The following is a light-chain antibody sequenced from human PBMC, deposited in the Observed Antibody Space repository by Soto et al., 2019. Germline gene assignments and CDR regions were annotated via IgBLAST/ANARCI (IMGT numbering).Light chain of an antibody. Sequence: QSVLTQPPSVSEAPNQRVTISCSGNSSNIGNNGVNWYQHFPGEPPTLLIYYDDLLCSGVSYRFSGSSYAAYAALAIRGVLPEEEADYYCAAWDASMNGHVFGIGTKVTVL. CDR3: AAWDASMNGHV. CDR2: YDD. V-gene: IGLV1-36*01. J-gene: IGLJ1*01. CDR1: SSNIGNNG.